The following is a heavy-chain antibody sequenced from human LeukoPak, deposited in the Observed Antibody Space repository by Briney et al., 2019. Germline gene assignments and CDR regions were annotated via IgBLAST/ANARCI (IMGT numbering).Heavy chain of an antibody. V-gene: IGHV1-24*01. CDR3: ATDPGILTGYYAH. D-gene: IGHD3-9*01. CDR1: GYTLTELS. CDR2: FDPEDGET. J-gene: IGHJ4*02. Sequence: ASVKVSCKVSGYTLTELSMHWVRQAPGKGLEWMGGFDPEDGETIYAQKFQGRVTVTEDTSTDTAYMELSSLRSEDTAVYYCATDPGILTGYYAHWGQGTLVTVSS.